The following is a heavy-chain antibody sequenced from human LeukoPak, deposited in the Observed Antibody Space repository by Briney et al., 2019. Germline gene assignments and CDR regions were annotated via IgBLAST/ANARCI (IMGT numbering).Heavy chain of an antibody. CDR2: IIPIFGTA. CDR3: ARGRDYDSSGYYLDY. V-gene: IGHV1-69*13. CDR1: GGTFSNYA. J-gene: IGHJ4*02. D-gene: IGHD3-22*01. Sequence: ASVNVSCKASGGTFSNYAITWVRQAPGQGLEWMGGIIPIFGTANYAQKFQGRVTITADESTSTAYMELSSLRSEDTAVYYCARGRDYDSSGYYLDYWGQGTLVTVSS.